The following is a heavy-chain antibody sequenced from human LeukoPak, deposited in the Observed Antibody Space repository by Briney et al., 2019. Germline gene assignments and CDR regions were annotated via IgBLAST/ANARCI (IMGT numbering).Heavy chain of an antibody. V-gene: IGHV4-59*01. Sequence: SETLSLTCTVSGGSISSFYWSWIRQPPGKGLEWIGYIHYSGSTNYNPSLKSRVTISVDTSKNQFSLNLSSVTAADTAVYYCARGSSSYRFDCWGQGTLVTVSS. CDR1: GGSISSFY. D-gene: IGHD3-22*01. J-gene: IGHJ4*02. CDR2: IHYSGST. CDR3: ARGSSSYRFDC.